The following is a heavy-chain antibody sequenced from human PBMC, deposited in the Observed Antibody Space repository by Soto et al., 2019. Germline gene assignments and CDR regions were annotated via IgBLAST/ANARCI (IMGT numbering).Heavy chain of an antibody. CDR3: AGPPELTRIYYYYGMDV. CDR2: MSPKNGDT. CDR1: GYTFATYD. D-gene: IGHD1-7*01. J-gene: IGHJ6*02. V-gene: IGHV1-8*01. Sequence: ASVKVSCKASGYTFATYDINCVRQATGQGLEWMGWMSPKNGDTGYAQNFQGRVTMTRDTSISTAYMELSSLRSEDTAVYYCAGPPELTRIYYYYGMDVWGQGTTVTVSS.